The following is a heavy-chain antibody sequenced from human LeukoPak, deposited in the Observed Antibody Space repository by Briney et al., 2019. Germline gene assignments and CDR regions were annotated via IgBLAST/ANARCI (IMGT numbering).Heavy chain of an antibody. CDR2: IYYSGST. Sequence: PSETLSLTCTVSGGSISSYYWSWIRQPPGKGLEGIGYIYYSGSTNYNPSLKSRVTISVDTSKNQFSLKLSSVTAADTAVYYCASNYYGSGSLDYWGQGNLVTVSS. J-gene: IGHJ4*02. CDR1: GGSISSYY. V-gene: IGHV4-59*08. D-gene: IGHD3-10*01. CDR3: ASNYYGSGSLDY.